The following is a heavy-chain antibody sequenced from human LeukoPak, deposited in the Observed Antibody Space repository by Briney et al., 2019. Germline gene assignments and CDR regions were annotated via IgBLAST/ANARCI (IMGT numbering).Heavy chain of an antibody. CDR2: IYTSGST. V-gene: IGHV4-4*07. CDR1: GGSISSYY. CDR3: ARVRSAYSSSSSYYYMDV. D-gene: IGHD6-6*01. Sequence: SDTLSLTCTVSGGSISSYYWSWIRQPAAKGLEWIGRIYTSGSTNYNPSLKSRVTMSVDTSKNQFSLKLSSVTAADTAVYYCARVRSAYSSSSSYYYMDVWGKGTTVTVSS. J-gene: IGHJ6*03.